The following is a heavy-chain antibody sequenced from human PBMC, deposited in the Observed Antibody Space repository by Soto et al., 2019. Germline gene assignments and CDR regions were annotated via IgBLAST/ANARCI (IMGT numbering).Heavy chain of an antibody. V-gene: IGHV3-30*18. J-gene: IGHJ4*02. Sequence: QVQLVESGGGVVQPGRSLRLSCAASGFTFSSYGMHWVRQAPGKGLEWVAVISYDGSNKYYADSVKGRFTISRDNSKNSLDLPMNSLRAEDTAVYYCAKDQVRVVGAAAFDYWGQGTLVTVSS. CDR3: AKDQVRVVGAAAFDY. CDR2: ISYDGSNK. D-gene: IGHD2-15*01. CDR1: GFTFSSYG.